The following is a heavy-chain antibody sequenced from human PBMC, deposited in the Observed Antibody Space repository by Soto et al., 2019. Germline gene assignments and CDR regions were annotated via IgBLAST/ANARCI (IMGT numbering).Heavy chain of an antibody. J-gene: IGHJ3*02. D-gene: IGHD6-19*01. CDR1: GFTFDDYA. CDR2: ISWNSGSI. V-gene: IGHV3-9*01. Sequence: EVQLVESGGGLVQPGRSPRLSCAASGFTFDDYAMHWVRQAPGKGLEWVSGISWNSGSIGYADSVKGRFTISRDNAKNSLYLQMNSLRAEDTALYYCAKARYSSGWYLDAFDIWGQGTMVTVSS. CDR3: AKARYSSGWYLDAFDI.